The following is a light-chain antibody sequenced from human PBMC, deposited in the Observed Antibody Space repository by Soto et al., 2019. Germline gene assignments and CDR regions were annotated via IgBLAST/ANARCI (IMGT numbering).Light chain of an antibody. J-gene: IGKJ5*01. CDR3: QQYDSLPPIT. CDR2: AAS. CDR1: QTISSW. V-gene: IGKV1-33*01. Sequence: DIQMTQSPSTLSGSVGDRVTITCRASQTISSWLAWYQQKPGKAPKLLIYAASNLEIGVPSRFSGSGSGTDFTFTISSLQPEDIATYYCQQYDSLPPITFGQGTRLEI.